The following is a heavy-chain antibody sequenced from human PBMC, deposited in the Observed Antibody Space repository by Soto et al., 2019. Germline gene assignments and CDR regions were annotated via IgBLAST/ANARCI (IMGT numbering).Heavy chain of an antibody. CDR2: ISSSSSTI. J-gene: IGHJ5*02. CDR3: ARGMDIVVVVAATLDWSDP. V-gene: IGHV3-48*02. D-gene: IGHD2-15*01. Sequence: SLRLSCAASGFTFSSYSMNWVRQAPGKGLEWVSYISSSSSTIYYADSVKGRFTISRDNAKNSLYLQMNSLRDEDTAVYYCARGMDIVVVVAATLDWSDPWGQGTLVTVSS. CDR1: GFTFSSYS.